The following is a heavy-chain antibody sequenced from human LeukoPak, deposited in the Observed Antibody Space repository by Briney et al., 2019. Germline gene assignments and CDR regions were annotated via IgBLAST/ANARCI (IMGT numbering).Heavy chain of an antibody. CDR3: AREVPSVGFNY. CDR1: GFTFSNYW. D-gene: IGHD2-2*01. J-gene: IGHJ4*02. V-gene: IGHV3-7*01. CDR2: IKQDGSEK. Sequence: PGGSLRLSCAASGFTFSNYWMSWVRQAPGKGLEWVANIKQDGSEKYFVDSVKGRFTISRDNAKNSLFLQMNSLRADDTAVYYCAREVPSVGFNYWGQGTLVTVSS.